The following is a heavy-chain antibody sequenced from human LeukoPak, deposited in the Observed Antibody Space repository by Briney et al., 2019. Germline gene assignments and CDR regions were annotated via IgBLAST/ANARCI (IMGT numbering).Heavy chain of an antibody. CDR3: VRGADTGYSSDS. D-gene: IGHD3-9*01. CDR1: GFTFSRYW. Sequence: GGSLRLSCVASGFTFSRYWMHWVRQAPGKGLVWVSRVNSDGRSTNYADSVKGRFSISRDNAENTLYLQMNSLRVEDTAVYYCVRGADTGYSSDSWGQGTLVTVSS. V-gene: IGHV3-74*01. J-gene: IGHJ4*02. CDR2: VNSDGRST.